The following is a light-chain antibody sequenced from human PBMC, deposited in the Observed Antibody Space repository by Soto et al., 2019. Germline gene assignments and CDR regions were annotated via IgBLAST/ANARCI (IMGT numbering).Light chain of an antibody. V-gene: IGLV2-14*01. CDR3: SSYAASSHLL. CDR2: EVS. CDR1: SSDVGGYNY. J-gene: IGLJ2*01. Sequence: QSALTQPASVSGSPGQSITISCTGTSSDVGGYNYVSWYQLHPGKAPKLMVYEVSNRPSGVSNRFSGSKSGNTASLTVSGLQTEDEAYYYCSSYAASSHLLFGGGTKLTVL.